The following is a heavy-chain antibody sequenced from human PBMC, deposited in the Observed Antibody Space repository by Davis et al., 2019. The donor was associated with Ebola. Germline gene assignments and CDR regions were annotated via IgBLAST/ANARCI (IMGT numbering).Heavy chain of an antibody. Sequence: GSLTLSCAASAFTFSSYCISWLRQAPRPAGEWVANIKQEGSEKYYVDSVKGRFTISRDNAKNSLYLQMNSLRAEDTAVYYCARVKGYSNYYYYYGMDVWGQGTTVTVSS. D-gene: IGHD4-11*01. V-gene: IGHV3-7*01. CDR2: IKQEGSEK. CDR3: ARVKGYSNYYYYYGMDV. J-gene: IGHJ6*02. CDR1: AFTFSSYC.